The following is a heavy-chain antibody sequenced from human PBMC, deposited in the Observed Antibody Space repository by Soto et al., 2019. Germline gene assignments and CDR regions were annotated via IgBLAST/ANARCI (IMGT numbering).Heavy chain of an antibody. CDR1: GFTFRNSG. CDR2: IWYDGSSQ. V-gene: IGHV3-30*02. Sequence: XGSLRLSCEASGFTFRNSGMEWIRQAPGKGLEWVARIWYDGSSQYYADSVKGRFTISRDNSKNTLYMEMNSVRVEDTAVYYCARDMDSNYDGMDVWGQGTTVTVSS. J-gene: IGHJ6*02. D-gene: IGHD4-4*01. CDR3: ARDMDSNYDGMDV.